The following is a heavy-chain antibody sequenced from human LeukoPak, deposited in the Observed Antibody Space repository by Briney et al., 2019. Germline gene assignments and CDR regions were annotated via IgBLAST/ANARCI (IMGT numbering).Heavy chain of an antibody. J-gene: IGHJ4*02. V-gene: IGHV3-21*01. CDR2: ISSSSSYI. D-gene: IGHD4-17*01. CDR1: GFTFSSYS. CDR3: ARVRTYYGDVYFDY. Sequence: GGSLRLSCAASGFTFSSYSMNWVRQAPGKGLEWASSISSSSSYIYYADSVKGRFTISRDNAKNSLYLQMNSLRAEDTAVYYCARVRTYYGDVYFDYWGQGTLVTVSS.